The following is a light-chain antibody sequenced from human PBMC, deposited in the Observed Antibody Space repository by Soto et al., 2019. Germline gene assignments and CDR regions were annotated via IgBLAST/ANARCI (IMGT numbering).Light chain of an antibody. Sequence: QSALTQPPSASGTPGQRVTISCSGSSSNIGSNYVYWYQQLPGTAPKLLIYRNNQRPSGVPDRFSGSKSGTSAPLAISGLRSEDEADYYCAAWDDSLSGNYVFGTGTKVTVL. V-gene: IGLV1-47*01. J-gene: IGLJ1*01. CDR3: AAWDDSLSGNYV. CDR2: RNN. CDR1: SSNIGSNY.